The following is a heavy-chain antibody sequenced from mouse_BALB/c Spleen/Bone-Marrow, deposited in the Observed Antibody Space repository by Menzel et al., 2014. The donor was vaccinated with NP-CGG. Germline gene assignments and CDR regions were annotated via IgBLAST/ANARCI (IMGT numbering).Heavy chain of an antibody. Sequence: VKLVESGAELARPGASVKMSCKASGYTFTSYTIQWVKQRPGQGLEWIGYINPSNGYTDYNQKFKDKTTLTADKSSNTAYMQLTSLTSEDSAVYSCAREARTGAWFTYWGQGTLVTVSA. V-gene: IGHV1-4*02. CDR2: INPSNGYT. J-gene: IGHJ3*01. CDR3: AREARTGAWFTY. D-gene: IGHD4-1*01. CDR1: GYTFTSYT.